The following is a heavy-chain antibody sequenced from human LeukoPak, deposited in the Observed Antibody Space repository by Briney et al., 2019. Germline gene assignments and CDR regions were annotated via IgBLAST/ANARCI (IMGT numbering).Heavy chain of an antibody. J-gene: IGHJ5*02. Sequence: GASVKVSCKTSGYTFNSYGIAWVRQAPGQGLERMGWISAYNGNTNYAQNLQDRVTMTTDTSTTTAYMELRSLRSDDTAVYCCAREGSLYDSGNYYLSWFDPWGQGTLVTVSS. CDR1: GYTFNSYG. V-gene: IGHV1-18*01. CDR3: AREGSLYDSGNYYLSWFDP. CDR2: ISAYNGNT. D-gene: IGHD3-22*01.